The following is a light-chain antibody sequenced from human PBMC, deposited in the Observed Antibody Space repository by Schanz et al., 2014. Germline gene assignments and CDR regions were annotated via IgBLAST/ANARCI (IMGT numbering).Light chain of an antibody. Sequence: EIVLTQSPGTLSLSPGESATLSCRASQSLSNSHLAWYKQKSGQAPRLLIYDVSNRATGIPARFSGSGSGTDFTLAISRLEPEDFAVYYCQHYGSSAGTFGQGTKVEIK. CDR1: QSLSNSH. V-gene: IGKV3-20*01. CDR3: QHYGSSAGT. J-gene: IGKJ1*01. CDR2: DVS.